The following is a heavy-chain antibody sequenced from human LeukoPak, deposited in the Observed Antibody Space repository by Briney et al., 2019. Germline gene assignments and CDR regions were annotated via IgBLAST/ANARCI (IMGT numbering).Heavy chain of an antibody. J-gene: IGHJ4*02. CDR3: ARAGGYSYGYDY. CDR2: IIPIFGTA. D-gene: IGHD5-18*01. Sequence: GASVKVSCKASGGTFSSYAISWVRQAPGQGLEWMGGIIPIFGTANYAQKFQGRVTITRDTSASTAYMELSSLRSEDMAVYYCARAGGYSYGYDYWGQGTLVTVSS. V-gene: IGHV1-69*05. CDR1: GGTFSSYA.